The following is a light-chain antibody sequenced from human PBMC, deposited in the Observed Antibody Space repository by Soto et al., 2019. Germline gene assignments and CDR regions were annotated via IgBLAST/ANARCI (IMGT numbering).Light chain of an antibody. CDR3: KQYYSIPLT. V-gene: IGKV4-1*01. Sequence: DIVMTQSPDSLSVSLGERATIKCRSSQSVLHRSNGNNYIAWYQQKPGQPPKLLIYWSSTRDSGVPDRFIGSGSGTDFTLTVSSLQAEDVAVYYCKQYYSIPLTFGPGTKVEIK. CDR1: QSVLHRSNGNNY. J-gene: IGKJ3*01. CDR2: WSS.